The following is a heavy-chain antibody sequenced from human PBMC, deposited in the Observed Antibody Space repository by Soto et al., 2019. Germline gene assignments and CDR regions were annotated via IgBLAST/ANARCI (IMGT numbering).Heavy chain of an antibody. CDR3: ASSLLAYCGGDCYSFDY. Sequence: GGSLRLSCAASGFTFSSYGMHWVRQAPGKGLEWVAVIWYDGSNKYYADSVKGRFTISRDNSKNTLYLQMNSLRAEDTAAYYCASSLLAYCGGDCYSFDYRGQGTLLTVAS. J-gene: IGHJ4*02. CDR2: IWYDGSNK. CDR1: GFTFSSYG. V-gene: IGHV3-33*01. D-gene: IGHD2-21*02.